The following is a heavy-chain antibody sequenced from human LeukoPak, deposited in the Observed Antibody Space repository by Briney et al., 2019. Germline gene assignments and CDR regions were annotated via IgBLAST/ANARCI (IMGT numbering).Heavy chain of an antibody. V-gene: IGHV3-64*01. Sequence: GGSLRLSCAASGFTFSTYIMHWVRQAPGKGLEYVSAISSDGGTTYYANSLRGRFTIARDNSQNTLYLQMNSLRADDTAVYYCARGEGSGSFHKRYFDLWGRGTLVTVSS. CDR2: ISSDGGTT. J-gene: IGHJ2*01. CDR1: GFTFSTYI. CDR3: ARGEGSGSFHKRYFDL. D-gene: IGHD3-10*01.